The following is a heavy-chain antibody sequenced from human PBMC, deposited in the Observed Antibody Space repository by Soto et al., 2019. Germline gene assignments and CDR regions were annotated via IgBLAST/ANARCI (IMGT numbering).Heavy chain of an antibody. CDR1: GCTFSSYA. CDR2: IIPIFGTA. V-gene: IGHV1-69*13. J-gene: IGHJ5*02. CDR3: ARGGKGVYYYDSSGYYSNWFDP. D-gene: IGHD3-22*01. Sequence: SVKVSCKASGCTFSSYAISWVRQAPGQGLEWMGGIIPIFGTANYAQKFQGRVTITADESTSTAYMELSSLRSEDTAVYYCARGGKGVYYYDSSGYYSNWFDPWGQGTLVTVS.